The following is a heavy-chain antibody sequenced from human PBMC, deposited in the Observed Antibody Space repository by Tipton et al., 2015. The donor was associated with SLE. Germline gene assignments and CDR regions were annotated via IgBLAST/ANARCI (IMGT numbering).Heavy chain of an antibody. CDR1: GGSLTDYY. Sequence: TLSLTCDVYGGSLTDYYWSWIRQFPGKGLEWIGEINYSGSTKYNPSLKSRVTISVDASKNQFSLKVNSMTAADTAVYYCARLPTGFPNWFDPWGQGTLVTVSS. J-gene: IGHJ5*02. V-gene: IGHV4-34*01. D-gene: IGHD4-17*01. CDR3: ARLPTGFPNWFDP. CDR2: INYSGST.